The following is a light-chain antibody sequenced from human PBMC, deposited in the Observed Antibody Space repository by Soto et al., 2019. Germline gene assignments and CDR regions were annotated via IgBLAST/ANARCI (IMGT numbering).Light chain of an antibody. CDR1: QSISMF. V-gene: IGKV1-17*01. CDR2: AAS. J-gene: IGKJ1*01. CDR3: LQYNSYPWT. Sequence: DIQMPQSPSTLSASVVDRVTITFRASQSISMFLNWYQQSPGKAPNLLIYAASSLQSGVPSRFSGSGSGTEFTLTISSLQPEDFATYYCLQYNSYPWTFGQGTKVDIK.